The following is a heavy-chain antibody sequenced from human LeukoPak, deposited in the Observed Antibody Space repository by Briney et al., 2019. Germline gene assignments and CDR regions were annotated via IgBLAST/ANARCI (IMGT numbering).Heavy chain of an antibody. J-gene: IGHJ4*02. CDR1: GFTFSDYY. D-gene: IGHD6-19*01. CDR3: ATSVKRLAVY. Sequence: GGSLRLSCAASGFTFSDYYMSWVRQAPGKGLEWVANIKQDGSEKYYVDSVKGRFTISRDNAKNSLYLQMNSLRAEDTAVYYCATSVKRLAVYWGQGTLVTVSS. CDR2: IKQDGSEK. V-gene: IGHV3-7*01.